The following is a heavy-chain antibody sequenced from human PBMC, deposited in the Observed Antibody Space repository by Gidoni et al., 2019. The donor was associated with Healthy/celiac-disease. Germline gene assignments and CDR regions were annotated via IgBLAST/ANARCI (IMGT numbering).Heavy chain of an antibody. CDR2: IYPGDSDT. CDR1: GYSFTSYW. D-gene: IGHD4-4*01. V-gene: IGHV5-51*01. J-gene: IGHJ6*02. CDR3: ARTATVYNYYYGMDV. Sequence: EVQLVQSGPEVNKPGESLKIYCKGSGYSFTSYWIGWVRQMPGKGLEWMWIIYPGDSDTRYSPSFQGQVTISADKSISTAYLQWSSLKASDTAMYYCARTATVYNYYYGMDVWGQGTTVTVSS.